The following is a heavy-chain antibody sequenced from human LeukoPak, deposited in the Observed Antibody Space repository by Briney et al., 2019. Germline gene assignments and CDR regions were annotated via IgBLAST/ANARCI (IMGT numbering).Heavy chain of an antibody. CDR3: ARSWRSPNDSRGFYLH. V-gene: IGHV1-2*02. D-gene: IGHD3-22*01. CDR2: INPGSGVT. CDR1: GYTFSDYY. Sequence: ASVKVSCKASGYTFSDYYMHWVRQVRGQGLEWMGWINPGSGVTNYAQKFQGRVTMTRDTPLSTAYMDLSRLTSDDAAVYYCARSWRSPNDSRGFYLHWGQGTPLTVSS. J-gene: IGHJ4*02.